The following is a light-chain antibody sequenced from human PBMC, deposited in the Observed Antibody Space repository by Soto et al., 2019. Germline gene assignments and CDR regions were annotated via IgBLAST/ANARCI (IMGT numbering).Light chain of an antibody. V-gene: IGLV2-8*01. Sequence: QSALTQPPSASGSPGQSVTISCTGTSSDVGGYTYVSWYQQHPGRAPKLLIYEVSKRPSGVPDRFSGSKSGNTASLTVSGLQAEDETDYYCSSYAGRNTVVFGGGTQLTVL. CDR2: EVS. CDR3: SSYAGRNTVV. J-gene: IGLJ3*02. CDR1: SSDVGGYTY.